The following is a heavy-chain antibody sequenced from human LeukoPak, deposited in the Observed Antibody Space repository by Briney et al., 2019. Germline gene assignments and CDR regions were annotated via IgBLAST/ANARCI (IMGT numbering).Heavy chain of an antibody. CDR1: GGSISSYY. D-gene: IGHD6-13*01. V-gene: IGHV4-59*01. Sequence: SETLTLTCTVSGGSISSYYWSWIRQPPGKGLEWIGYIYYSGSTNYNPSLKSRVTISVDTSKNQFSLKLSSVTAADTAVYYCARGSKAAPGTFDYWGQGTLVTVSS. J-gene: IGHJ4*02. CDR3: ARGSKAAPGTFDY. CDR2: IYYSGST.